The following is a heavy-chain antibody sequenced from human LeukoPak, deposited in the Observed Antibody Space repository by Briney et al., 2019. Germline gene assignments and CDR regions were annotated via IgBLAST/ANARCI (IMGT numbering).Heavy chain of an antibody. Sequence: GGSLRLSCAASGFTFSSYTMHWVRQAPGKGLEYVSAISSNGGATYYANSVKGRFTVSRDNSKNTLYLQMGSLRAEDMAVYYCARNYYDSSGYDYWGQGTLVTASS. V-gene: IGHV3-64*01. CDR2: ISSNGGAT. CDR3: ARNYYDSSGYDY. D-gene: IGHD3-22*01. CDR1: GFTFSSYT. J-gene: IGHJ4*02.